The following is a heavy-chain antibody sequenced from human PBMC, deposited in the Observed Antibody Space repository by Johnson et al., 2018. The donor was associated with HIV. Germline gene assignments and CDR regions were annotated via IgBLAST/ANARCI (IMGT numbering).Heavy chain of an antibody. D-gene: IGHD2-15*01. J-gene: IGHJ3*01. CDR3: ARVGVVGVPNAFDV. V-gene: IGHV3-66*01. Sequence: VQLVESGGGVVQPGRSLRLSCAASGFTVSINYMSWVRQAPGKGLEWVSVIYSGGSTYYADSVKGRFTISRDNSKNTLYLQMNSLRAEDTAVYYCARVGVVGVPNAFDVSGQGTLVTVSS. CDR2: IYSGGST. CDR1: GFTVSINY.